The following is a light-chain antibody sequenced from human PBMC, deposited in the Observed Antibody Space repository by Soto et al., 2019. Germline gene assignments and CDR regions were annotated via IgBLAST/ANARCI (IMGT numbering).Light chain of an antibody. CDR2: KAS. CDR1: QSISSW. Sequence: IQIPQSPSTMSASVGQRVTITCRASQSISSWLAWYQQKPGKAPNLLIYKASTLESGVPSRFSGSGSGTEFTLTISSLQPEDFATYYCLQHNSYPRAFGQGTKVDIK. CDR3: LQHNSYPRA. J-gene: IGKJ1*01. V-gene: IGKV1-5*03.